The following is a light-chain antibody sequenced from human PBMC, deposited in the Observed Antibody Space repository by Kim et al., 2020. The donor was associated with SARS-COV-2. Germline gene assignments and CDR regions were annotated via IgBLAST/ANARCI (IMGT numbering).Light chain of an antibody. CDR1: QGVSSN. CDR2: GAS. CDR3: QQYNNWPLT. V-gene: IGKV3-15*01. Sequence: VSPGESATRSCRASQGVSSNLAWYQQKPGQAPRLLIYGASTRATGIPARFSGSGSGTEFTLTISSLQSEDFAVYYCQQYNNWPLTFGGGTKVDIK. J-gene: IGKJ4*01.